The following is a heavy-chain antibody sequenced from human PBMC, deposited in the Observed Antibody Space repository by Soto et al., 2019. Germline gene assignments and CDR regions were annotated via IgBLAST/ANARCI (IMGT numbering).Heavy chain of an antibody. CDR3: AHRVLRTVFGLVTTTAIYFDF. J-gene: IGHJ4*02. D-gene: IGHD3-3*01. CDR1: GFSLTTSGVG. Sequence: QITLNESGPTGVRPTETLTLTCRFSGFSLTTSGVGVGWIRQSPGKAPEWLALIYWDDDKRYSASLKSRLTITKDTSKNQVDLTVSDLEPTDTATYYCAHRVLRTVFGLVTTTAIYFDFWGQGTPVAVSS. V-gene: IGHV2-5*02. CDR2: IYWDDDK.